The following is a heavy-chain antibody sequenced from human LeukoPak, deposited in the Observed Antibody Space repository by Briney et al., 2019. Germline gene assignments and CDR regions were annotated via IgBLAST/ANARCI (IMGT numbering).Heavy chain of an antibody. CDR2: ISTSSSTI. J-gene: IGHJ4*02. D-gene: IGHD1-20*01. CDR3: ARDRSVDNWNDLTRFDY. Sequence: GGSLRLSCAASGFTFSNYNMNWVRQAPGKGLEWVSYISTSSSTIYYADSVKGRFTISRDNAKNSLYLQMNSLRAEDTAVYYCARDRSVDNWNDLTRFDYWGQGTLVTVSS. V-gene: IGHV3-48*04. CDR1: GFTFSNYN.